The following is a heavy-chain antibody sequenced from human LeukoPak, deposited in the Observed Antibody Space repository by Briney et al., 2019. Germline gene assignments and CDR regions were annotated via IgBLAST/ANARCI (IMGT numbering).Heavy chain of an antibody. Sequence: GGSLRLSCAASVFTFSSYSMNWVRQAPGKGLEWVSSIGSSSYIYYADSVKGRFTISRDNSKNSLYLQMNSLRAEDTAVYYCARIPNIAAAATSFDYWGQGTLVTVSS. CDR2: IGSSSYI. J-gene: IGHJ4*02. CDR3: ARIPNIAAAATSFDY. V-gene: IGHV3-21*01. D-gene: IGHD6-13*01. CDR1: VFTFSSYS.